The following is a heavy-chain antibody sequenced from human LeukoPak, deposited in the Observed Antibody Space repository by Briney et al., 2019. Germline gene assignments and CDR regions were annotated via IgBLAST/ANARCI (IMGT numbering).Heavy chain of an antibody. V-gene: IGHV4-59*01. CDR1: GGSISSYY. Sequence: SETLSLTCTVSGGSISSYYWSWIRQPPGKGLEWIGYIYYSGSTNYNPSLKSRVTISVDTSKNQFSLKLSSVTAADTAVYYCASRVVPAAIDYWGQGTLVTVSS. CDR3: ASRVVPAAIDY. J-gene: IGHJ4*02. CDR2: IYYSGST. D-gene: IGHD2-2*01.